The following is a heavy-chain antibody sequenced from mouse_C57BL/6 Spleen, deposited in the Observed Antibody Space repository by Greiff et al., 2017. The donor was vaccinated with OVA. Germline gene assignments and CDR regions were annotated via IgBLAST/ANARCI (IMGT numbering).Heavy chain of an antibody. CDR2: IHPNSGST. CDR1: GYTFTSYW. Sequence: QVQLQQPGAELVKPGASVKLSCKASGYTFTSYWMHWVKQTPGQGLEWIGMIHPNSGSTYYNDKFKSQATLTVDRSSSPAYMQLSSLTAEDSAVYYCAREGWLRDYWGKGTTLTVSA. V-gene: IGHV1-64*01. CDR3: AREGWLRDY. D-gene: IGHD2-2*01. J-gene: IGHJ2*01.